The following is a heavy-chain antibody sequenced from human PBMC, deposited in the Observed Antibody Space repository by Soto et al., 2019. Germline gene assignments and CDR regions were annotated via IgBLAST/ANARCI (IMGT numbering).Heavy chain of an antibody. CDR3: ASYYWGLDY. D-gene: IGHD3-10*01. J-gene: IGHJ4*02. CDR1: GGSIRSSTYY. Sequence: SETLSLTCTVSGGSIRSSTYYWGWIRQPPGKGLEWIGSIYYSGSTHYNPSLKSRVTMSVDTSTNQFSLKLNSVTAADTAVYYCASYYWGLDYWGQGTLVTVS. V-gene: IGHV4-39*01. CDR2: IYYSGST.